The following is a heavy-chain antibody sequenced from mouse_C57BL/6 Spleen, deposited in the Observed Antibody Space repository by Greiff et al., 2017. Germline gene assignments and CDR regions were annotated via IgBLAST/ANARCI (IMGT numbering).Heavy chain of an antibody. CDR3: ARSDGNYFYYDAMDY. Sequence: QVQLQQPGAELVMPGASVKLSCKASGYTFTSYWMHWVKQRPGQGLEWIGEIDPSDSYTNYNQKFKGKSTLTVDKSSSTAYMQLSSLTSEDSAVYYCARSDGNYFYYDAMDYWGQGTSVTVSS. J-gene: IGHJ4*01. D-gene: IGHD2-1*01. CDR2: IDPSDSYT. CDR1: GYTFTSYW. V-gene: IGHV1-69*01.